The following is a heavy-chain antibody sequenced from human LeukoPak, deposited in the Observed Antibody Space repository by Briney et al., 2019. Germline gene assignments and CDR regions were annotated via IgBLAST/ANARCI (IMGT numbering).Heavy chain of an antibody. CDR1: GYTFTSYY. V-gene: IGHV1-46*04. J-gene: IGHJ4*02. CDR2: INPSGGST. D-gene: IGHD4-17*01. Sequence: ASVKVSCKASGYTFTSYYMHWVRQAPGQGLEWMGIINPSGGSTSYADSVKGRFTISRDNSKNTLYLQMNSLRTEDTAIYYCARSPTEPFCFDSWGQGTLVTVSS. CDR3: ARSPTEPFCFDS.